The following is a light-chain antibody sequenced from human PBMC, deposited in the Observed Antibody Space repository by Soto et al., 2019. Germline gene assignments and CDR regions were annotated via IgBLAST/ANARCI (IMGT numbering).Light chain of an antibody. Sequence: QSVLTQPPSVSAAPGQKVTISCSGSSSNVGSNYVSWYQQLPGTAPKLLIYDNNKPPSGIPDRFSGSKSGTSATLDITGLQTGDEADYYCATWDRSLSVYVLFGGGTKLTVL. CDR1: SSNVGSNY. CDR2: DNN. V-gene: IGLV1-51*01. CDR3: ATWDRSLSVYVL. J-gene: IGLJ2*01.